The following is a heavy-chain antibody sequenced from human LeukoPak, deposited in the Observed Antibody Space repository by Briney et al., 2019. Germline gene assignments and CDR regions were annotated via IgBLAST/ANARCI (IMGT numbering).Heavy chain of an antibody. J-gene: IGHJ6*03. CDR3: AAAYCGGDCHSDNHYYFMDL. D-gene: IGHD2-21*02. V-gene: IGHV3-53*01. CDR1: GFSVSGNY. CDR2: IYLTGTT. Sequence: PGESLRLSCAASGFSVSGNYMSWVRQSPGKGLEWVSAIYLTGTTHYADSVKGRFTISRDNSKNALNLQMNSLRVEDTAVYYCAAAYCGGDCHSDNHYYFMDLWGRGTTVTVSS.